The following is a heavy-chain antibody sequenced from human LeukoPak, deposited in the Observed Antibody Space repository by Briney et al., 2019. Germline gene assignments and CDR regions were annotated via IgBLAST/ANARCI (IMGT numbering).Heavy chain of an antibody. J-gene: IGHJ4*02. CDR2: IIPILGIA. CDR1: GGTFSSYA. Sequence: VASVKVSCKASGGTFSSYAISCVRQAPGQGLEWMGRIIPILGIANYAQKFQGRVTITADKSTSTAYMELSSLRSEDTAVYYCGQSSNWFYSLDYWGQGTLVTVSS. CDR3: GQSSNWFYSLDY. V-gene: IGHV1-69*04. D-gene: IGHD6-13*01.